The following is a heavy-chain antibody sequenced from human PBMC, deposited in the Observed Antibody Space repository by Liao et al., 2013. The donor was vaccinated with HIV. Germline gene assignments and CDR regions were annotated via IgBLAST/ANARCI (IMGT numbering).Heavy chain of an antibody. CDR3: ARGHCSSASCYTFDI. CDR2: IYSSGST. V-gene: IGHV4-61*02. D-gene: IGHD2-2*02. CDR1: GGSISSGSYY. J-gene: IGHJ3*02. Sequence: QVQLQQWGAGLLKPSQTVSLTCTVSGGSISSGSYYWSWIRQPAGKGLEWIGRIYSSGSTNYNPSLKSRVSISADTSSNHVSLKLTSVTAADTAVYYCARGHCSSASCYTFDIWGQGTLVTVSS.